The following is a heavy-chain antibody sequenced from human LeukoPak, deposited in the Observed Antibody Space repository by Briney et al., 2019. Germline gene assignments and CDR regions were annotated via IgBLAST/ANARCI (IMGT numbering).Heavy chain of an antibody. J-gene: IGHJ3*02. CDR1: GFTFSNYA. CDR3: ARDRGHNPYYYGSGSYYPEDAFDI. Sequence: GGSLRLSCAASGFTFSNYAMSWVRQAPGKGLEWVSSISSSSSYKYYADSVKGRFTISRDNAKNSLYLQMNSRRAEDTALYYCARDRGHNPYYYGSGSYYPEDAFDIWGQGTTVTVSS. D-gene: IGHD3-10*01. CDR2: ISSSSSYK. V-gene: IGHV3-21*04.